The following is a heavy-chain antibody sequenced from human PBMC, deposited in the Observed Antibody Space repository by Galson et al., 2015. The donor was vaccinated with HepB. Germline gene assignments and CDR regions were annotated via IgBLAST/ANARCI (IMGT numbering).Heavy chain of an antibody. CDR3: AREGNRGPMSGGYLDY. D-gene: IGHD2-15*01. CDR1: GFTFSSYA. Sequence: SLRLSCAASGFTFSSYAMHWVRQAPGKGLEWVAVISYDGSNKYYADSVKGRFTISRDNSKNTPYLQMNSLRAEDTAVYYCAREGNRGPMSGGYLDYWGQGTLVTVSS. V-gene: IGHV3-30-3*01. J-gene: IGHJ4*02. CDR2: ISYDGSNK.